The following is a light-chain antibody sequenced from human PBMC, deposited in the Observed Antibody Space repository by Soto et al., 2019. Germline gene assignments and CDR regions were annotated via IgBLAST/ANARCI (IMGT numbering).Light chain of an antibody. J-gene: IGKJ1*01. CDR2: KAS. CDR1: QSISSW. V-gene: IGKV1-5*03. CDR3: QQYNSSPT. Sequence: DIKMTQSPSTLSASVGDRVTITCRASQSISSWLAWYQQKPGKAPKLLIYKASSLESGVPSRFSGSGSGTEFTLTISSLQTDDFATYYCQQYNSSPTFGQGTKVEIK.